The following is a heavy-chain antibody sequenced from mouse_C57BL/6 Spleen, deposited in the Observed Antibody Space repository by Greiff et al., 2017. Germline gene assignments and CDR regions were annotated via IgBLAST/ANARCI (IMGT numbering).Heavy chain of an antibody. CDR1: GYTFTDYE. D-gene: IGHD2-2*01. CDR2: IDPETGGT. Sequence: VQVVESGAELVRPGASVTLSCKASGYTFTDYEMHWVKQTPVHGLEWIGAIDPETGGTAYNQKFKGKAILTADKSSSTAYMELRSLTSEDSAVYYCTAYGYDGYAMDYWGQGTSVTVSS. V-gene: IGHV1-15*01. J-gene: IGHJ4*01. CDR3: TAYGYDGYAMDY.